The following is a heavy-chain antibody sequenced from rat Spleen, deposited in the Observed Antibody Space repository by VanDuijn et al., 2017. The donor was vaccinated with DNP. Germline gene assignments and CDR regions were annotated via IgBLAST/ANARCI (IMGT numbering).Heavy chain of an antibody. Sequence: EVQLVESGGGLVQPGRSLKLSCAASGFTFSNYDMAWVRQAPTKGLEWVASISTSGGSTYYRDSVKGRFTVSRDNAKSTLYLQMDSLRSEDTATYYCARQGFDYWGQGVMVTVSS. CDR2: ISTSGGST. J-gene: IGHJ2*01. CDR3: ARQGFDY. CDR1: GFTFSNYD. V-gene: IGHV5-25*01.